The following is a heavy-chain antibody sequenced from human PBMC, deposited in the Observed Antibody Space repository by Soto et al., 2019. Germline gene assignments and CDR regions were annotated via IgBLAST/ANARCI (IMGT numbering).Heavy chain of an antibody. J-gene: IGHJ5*02. CDR2: IIPIFGTA. D-gene: IGHD2-21*02. CDR1: GGTFSSYS. V-gene: IGHV1-69*13. CDR3: ARGNVHIVVVTAIDWFDP. Sequence: SVEVSCKASGGTFSSYSISWVRQAPGQGLEWMGGIIPIFGTANYAQKFQGRVTITADESTSTAYMELSSLRSEDTAVYYCARGNVHIVVVTAIDWFDPWGQGTLVTVSS.